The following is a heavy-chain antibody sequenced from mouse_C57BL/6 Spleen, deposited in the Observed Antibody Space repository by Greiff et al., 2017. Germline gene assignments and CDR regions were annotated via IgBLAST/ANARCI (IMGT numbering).Heavy chain of an antibody. J-gene: IGHJ2*01. CDR1: GYTFTSYW. D-gene: IGHD2-1*01. Sequence: QVQLQQSGAELVRPGTSVKLSCKASGYTFTSYWMHWVKQRPGQGLEWIGVIDPSDSYTNYNQKFKGKATLTVDTSSSTAYMQLSSLTSEDSAVYYCARYGNYVDYWGQGTTLTVSS. CDR2: IDPSDSYT. V-gene: IGHV1-59*01. CDR3: ARYGNYVDY.